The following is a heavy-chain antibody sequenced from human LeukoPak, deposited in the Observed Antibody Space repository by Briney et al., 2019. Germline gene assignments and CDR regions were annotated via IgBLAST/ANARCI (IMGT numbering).Heavy chain of an antibody. D-gene: IGHD6-19*01. CDR1: GFTFSSLA. CDR3: VNQISGWVY. J-gene: IGHJ4*02. CDR2: ISRNGEST. Sequence: GGSLRLSCSASGFTFSSLAMHWVRQAPRRGLEYVSGISRNGESTYYAGFVKGRFIISRDNSKSTLYLHMSSLRSEDTAVYYCVNQISGWVYWGQGTLVTVSS. V-gene: IGHV3-64D*06.